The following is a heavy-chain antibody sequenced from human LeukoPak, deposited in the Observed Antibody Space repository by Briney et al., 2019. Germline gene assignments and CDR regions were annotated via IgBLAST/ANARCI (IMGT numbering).Heavy chain of an antibody. Sequence: GGSLRLSCAASGFTFTSYAMSWVRQAPGKGLEWVSTISGSGDSTYYADSVKGRFTISRDNAKNSLYLQMNSLRAEDTAVYYCARGAMVTHFDYWGQGTLVTVSS. CDR2: ISGSGDST. V-gene: IGHV3-23*01. J-gene: IGHJ4*02. D-gene: IGHD5-18*01. CDR1: GFTFTSYA. CDR3: ARGAMVTHFDY.